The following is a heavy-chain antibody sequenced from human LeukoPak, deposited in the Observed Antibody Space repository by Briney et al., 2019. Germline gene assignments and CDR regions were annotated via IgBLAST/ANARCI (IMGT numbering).Heavy chain of an antibody. CDR2: MNPNSGNT. D-gene: IGHD2-2*01. J-gene: IGHJ5*02. V-gene: IGHV1-8*03. CDR3: ARGLXYQLLSGKRRXXWFDP. CDR1: GYTFTSYD. Sequence: ASVKVSCEASGYTFTSYDINRVRQATGQGLEWMGWMNPNSGNTGYAQKFQGRVTITRNTSISTAYMELSSLRSEDTAVYYCARGLXYQLLSGKRRXXWFDPWGQXTLVXXSS.